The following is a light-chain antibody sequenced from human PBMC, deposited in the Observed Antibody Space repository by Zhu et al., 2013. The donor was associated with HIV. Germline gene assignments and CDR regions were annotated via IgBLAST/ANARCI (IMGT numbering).Light chain of an antibody. CDR3: QQFGGSPGLT. Sequence: EIVLTQSPGTLSLSPGERATLSCRATQSVSSNYLAWYQQKPGQAPRLLIYGASSRATGIPDRFSGSGSGTDFTLSISRLEPEDFAVYYCQQFGGSPGLTFGGGTKIEIK. CDR1: QSVSSNY. CDR2: GAS. V-gene: IGKV3-20*01. J-gene: IGKJ4*01.